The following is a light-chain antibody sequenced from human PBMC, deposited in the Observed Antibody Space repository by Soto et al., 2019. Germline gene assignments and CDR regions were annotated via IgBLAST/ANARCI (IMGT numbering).Light chain of an antibody. CDR2: QAS. J-gene: IGKJ2*01. CDR3: QKYKSFSS. CDR1: QSISSW. Sequence: DIPMTQSPSTLSASVGDRVTITCRASQSISSWLAWYQQKPGKAHRFLIFQASSLQTGVPSRFNVSGYGTEFTLTICYLQPDGVVTYDCQKYKSFSSFGQGTKL. V-gene: IGKV1-5*03.